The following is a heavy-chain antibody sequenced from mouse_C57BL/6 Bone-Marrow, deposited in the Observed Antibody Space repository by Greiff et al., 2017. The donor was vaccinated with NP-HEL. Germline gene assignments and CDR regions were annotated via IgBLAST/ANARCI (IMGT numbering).Heavy chain of an antibody. J-gene: IGHJ3*01. CDR3: AKGGQLRLRPAWFAY. CDR1: GYTFTSYW. Sequence: QVQLQQPGAELVMPGASVKLSCKASGYTFTSYWMHWVKQRPGQGLEWIGEIDPSDSYTNYNQKFKGKSTLTVDKSSSTAYMQLSSLTSEDSAVYYCAKGGQLRLRPAWFAYWGQGTLVTVSA. V-gene: IGHV1-69*01. CDR2: IDPSDSYT. D-gene: IGHD3-2*02.